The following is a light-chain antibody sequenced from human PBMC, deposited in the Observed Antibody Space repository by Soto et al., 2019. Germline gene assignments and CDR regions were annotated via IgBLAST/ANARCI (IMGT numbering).Light chain of an antibody. CDR3: QHYGFSLRT. V-gene: IGKV3-20*01. J-gene: IGKJ1*01. Sequence: AVTHSPGPMSLSQEGRATRWCRVSQSVRGNYLAWYQQKPGQAPRLLISGASSRASGIPDRFSGSGSGTDFTLTISRLEPEDFAVYYCQHYGFSLRTFGQGTKVDI. CDR1: QSVRGNY. CDR2: GAS.